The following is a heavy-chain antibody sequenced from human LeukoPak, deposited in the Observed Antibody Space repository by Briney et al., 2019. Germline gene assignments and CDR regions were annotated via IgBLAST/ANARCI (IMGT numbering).Heavy chain of an antibody. J-gene: IGHJ5*02. CDR3: ARADFWSGYYTSGPWFDP. Sequence: SETLSLTCTVSGGSISSYYWSWIRQPPGKGLEWIGYIYYSGSTNYNPSLKSRVTISVDTSKNQFSLELSSVTAADTAVYYCARADFWSGYYTSGPWFDPWGQGTLVTVSS. CDR2: IYYSGST. CDR1: GGSISSYY. D-gene: IGHD3-3*01. V-gene: IGHV4-59*01.